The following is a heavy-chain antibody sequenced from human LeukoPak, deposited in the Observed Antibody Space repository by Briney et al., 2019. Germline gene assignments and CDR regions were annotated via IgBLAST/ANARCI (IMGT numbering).Heavy chain of an antibody. CDR1: GYTFTSYY. D-gene: IGHD6-6*01. CDR3: ARDPSSSSPFDY. J-gene: IGHJ4*02. CDR2: INPSGGST. V-gene: IGHV1-46*01. Sequence: ASVKVSCKASGYTFTSYYMHWVRQAPGQGLEWMGIINPSGGSTSYAQKFQGRVTMTRDMSTSTAYMELTSLRSEDTAVYYCARDPSSSSPFDYWGQGTLVTVSS.